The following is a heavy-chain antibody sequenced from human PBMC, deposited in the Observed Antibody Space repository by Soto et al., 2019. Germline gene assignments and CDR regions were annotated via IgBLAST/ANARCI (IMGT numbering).Heavy chain of an antibody. V-gene: IGHV2-70*11. CDR1: GFSLSTSGMC. CDR2: IDWDDDK. J-gene: IGHJ6*03. D-gene: IGHD4-17*01. CDR3: ARTYGDYVRFYYYDMDV. Sequence: SGPTLVNPTQTLTLTCTFSGFSLSTSGMCVSWIRQPPGKALEWLVRIDWDDDKYYSTSLKTRLTISKDTSKNQVVLTMTNMDPVDTATYYCARTYGDYVRFYYYDMDVWGKGTTVTVSS.